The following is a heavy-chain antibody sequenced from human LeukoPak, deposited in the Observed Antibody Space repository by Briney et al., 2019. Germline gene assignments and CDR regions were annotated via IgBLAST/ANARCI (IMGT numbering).Heavy chain of an antibody. Sequence: GGTLRLSCAVSGFTVTETYMTWVRQTPGKGLDWVSLIYTGGSVYYGDSVKGRFNISRGISRNTLYLQMNALRAEDTAVYYCAAGGLRKDTHAFEIWGQGTVVTVSS. CDR2: IYTGGSV. V-gene: IGHV3-53*01. CDR3: AAGGLRKDTHAFEI. CDR1: GFTVTETY. D-gene: IGHD3/OR15-3a*01. J-gene: IGHJ3*02.